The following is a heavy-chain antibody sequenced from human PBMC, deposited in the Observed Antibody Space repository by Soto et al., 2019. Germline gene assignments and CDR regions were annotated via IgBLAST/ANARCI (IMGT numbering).Heavy chain of an antibody. CDR3: GRDHSVGAPVGN. J-gene: IGHJ4*02. CDR1: GFAFSDYY. V-gene: IGHV3-11*06. CDR2: ISPTGTQA. D-gene: IGHD1-26*01. Sequence: PGGSLRLSCVASGFAFSDYYMTWIRQAPGKGLEWISYISPTGTQAVYADSLRGRFTISRDNAKNSLYLQINNLRAEDTAVYYCGRDHSVGAPVGNWGQGTLVTVSS.